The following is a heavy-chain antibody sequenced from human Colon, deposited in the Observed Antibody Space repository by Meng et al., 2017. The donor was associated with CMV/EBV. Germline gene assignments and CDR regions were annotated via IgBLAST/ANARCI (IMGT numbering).Heavy chain of an antibody. D-gene: IGHD3-3*01. CDR1: GFTVSSNY. V-gene: IGHV3-53*05. J-gene: IGHJ5*02. CDR2: IYSGGST. Sequence: GASLKISCAASGFTVSSNYMTWVRQAPGKGLEWVSIIYSGGSTYYADSVKGRFTISRDISKNTLYLQMNSLRVEATAVYYCTGVIRKDLWSGYAWGRGTLVTVSS. CDR3: TGVIRKDLWSGYA.